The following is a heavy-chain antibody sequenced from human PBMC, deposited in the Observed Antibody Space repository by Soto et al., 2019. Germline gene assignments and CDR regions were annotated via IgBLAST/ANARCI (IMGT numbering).Heavy chain of an antibody. D-gene: IGHD6-13*01. CDR2: IRSKAYGGTT. Sequence: WSLRLSCTASVFTCGKYAMSWFRQAPGKGLEWVGFIRSKAYGGTTESAASVKGRFNISSDYSKSIAYLQMNSMKTEDTAVYYCTRIAAAGPYYSYGMDVWGQGTMVTVSS. CDR3: TRIAAAGPYYSYGMDV. J-gene: IGHJ6*02. V-gene: IGHV3-49*03. CDR1: VFTCGKYA.